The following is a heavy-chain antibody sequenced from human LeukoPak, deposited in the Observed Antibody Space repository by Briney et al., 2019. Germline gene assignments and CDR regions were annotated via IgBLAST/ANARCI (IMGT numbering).Heavy chain of an antibody. CDR1: GFTFADYA. J-gene: IGHJ6*04. D-gene: IGHD3-16*01. CDR3: AKDEPASRSGYYYYCGMDV. V-gene: IGHV3-43*02. Sequence: GGSLRLSCTASGFTFADYAMHWVRQAPGKGLEWVSLIIGDGETIYYADSVKGRFTISRDNSKNSLYLQMNSLRTEDTALYYCAKDEPASRSGYYYYCGMDVWDEGTTVTVSS. CDR2: IIGDGETI.